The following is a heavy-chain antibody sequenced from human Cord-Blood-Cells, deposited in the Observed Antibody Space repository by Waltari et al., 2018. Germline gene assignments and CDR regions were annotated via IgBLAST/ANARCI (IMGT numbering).Heavy chain of an antibody. D-gene: IGHD5-12*01. CDR2: IYHSGST. V-gene: IGHV4-38-2*01. CDR1: GYSISSGYY. CDR3: ARQARYSGYDSYWYFDL. J-gene: IGHJ2*01. Sequence: QVQLQESGPGLVKPSETLSLTCAVSGYSISSGYYWGWIRQPPGKGLEWIGSIYHSGSTYYNPSLKSRVTISVDTTKNQFSLKLSSVTAADTAVYYCARQARYSGYDSYWYFDLWGRGTLVTVSS.